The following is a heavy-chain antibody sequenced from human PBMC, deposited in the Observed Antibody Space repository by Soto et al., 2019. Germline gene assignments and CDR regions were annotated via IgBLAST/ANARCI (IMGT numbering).Heavy chain of an antibody. J-gene: IGHJ6*02. V-gene: IGHV4-59*01. CDR3: ARGEDAVFDYGLDV. CDR1: GGSITSSY. Sequence: PSETLSLTCTVSGGSITSSYWSWIRRPPGKGLEWIAYIYDTGISGYTPSTSYNPSLKSRVTMSVDTSKSQFSLKLTSVTAADTAVYYCARGEDAVFDYGLDVWGQGTTVTVSS. CDR2: IYDTGISGYTPST.